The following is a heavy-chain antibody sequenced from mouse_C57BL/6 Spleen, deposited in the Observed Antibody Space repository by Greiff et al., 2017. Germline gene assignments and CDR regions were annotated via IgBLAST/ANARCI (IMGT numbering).Heavy chain of an antibody. CDR3: ARGAYDYDGDYAMDY. CDR1: GFTFSDYG. Sequence: EVKVVESGGGLVKPGGSLKLSCAASGFTFSDYGMHWVRQAPEKGLEWVAYISSGSSTIYYADTVKGRFTISRDNAKNTLFLQMTSLRSEDTAMYYCARGAYDYDGDYAMDYWGQGTSVTVSS. V-gene: IGHV5-17*01. D-gene: IGHD2-4*01. J-gene: IGHJ4*01. CDR2: ISSGSSTI.